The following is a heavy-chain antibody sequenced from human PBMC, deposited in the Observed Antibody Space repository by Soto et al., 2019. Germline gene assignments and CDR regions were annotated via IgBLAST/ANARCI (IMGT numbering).Heavy chain of an antibody. CDR1: GFTFSDHY. D-gene: IGHD3-16*01. CDR3: TAWGLANDFGAA. CDR2: SKNKADRYTT. Sequence: EVQLVESGGGLVQPGGSLRLSCAASGFTFSDHYMDWVRQAPGKGLEWVARSKNKADRYTTEYAASVKGRFTISRDGSKNSLFLQMSSLKNEDTAVYYCTAWGLANDFGAAWGQGILVTVSS. J-gene: IGHJ4*02. V-gene: IGHV3-72*01.